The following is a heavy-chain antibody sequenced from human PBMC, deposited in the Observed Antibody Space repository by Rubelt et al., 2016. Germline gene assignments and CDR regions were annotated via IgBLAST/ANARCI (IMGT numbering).Heavy chain of an antibody. CDR2: IYYRGST. J-gene: IGHJ4*02. D-gene: IGHD6-19*01. CDR1: GGSISSYY. Sequence: QVQLQVSGPGLVKPSETLSLTCSVSGGSISSYYWSWIRQPPGKGLEWIGYIYYRGSTNYNPSLKSRVTISVDTSKNQFSLKLSSVTAAYTAVYYCARRRIMGSVWTFDYWGQGTLVTVSS. CDR3: ARRRIMGSVWTFDY. V-gene: IGHV4-59*12.